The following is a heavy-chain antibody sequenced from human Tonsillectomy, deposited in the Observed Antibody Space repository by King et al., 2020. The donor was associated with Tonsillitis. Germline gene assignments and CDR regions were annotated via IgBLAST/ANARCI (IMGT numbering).Heavy chain of an antibody. CDR3: ARVSLTYCSGTSCYAYYYYGMDV. Sequence: VQLVESGAEVKKPGASVKVSCKASGYTFTSYDVNWVRQATGQGLEWMGWMNPNSGNTGYALKFQGRVTMTRNTSISTAYMELSSLRSEDAAVYYCARVSLTYCSGTSCYAYYYYGMDVWGQGTTVTVSS. CDR2: MNPNSGNT. V-gene: IGHV1-8*01. D-gene: IGHD2-2*01. J-gene: IGHJ6*02. CDR1: GYTFTSYD.